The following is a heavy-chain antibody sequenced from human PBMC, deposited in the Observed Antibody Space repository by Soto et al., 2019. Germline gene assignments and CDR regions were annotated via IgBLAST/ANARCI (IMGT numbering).Heavy chain of an antibody. CDR2: IWYDGSKK. J-gene: IGHJ4*02. D-gene: IGHD5-12*01. V-gene: IGHV3-33*01. CDR1: GFTFRSYG. CDR3: ARDPVRWLQFPPDY. Sequence: QVQLVESGGGVVQPGRSLRLSCAASGFTFRSYGMHWVRQAPGKGLEWVALIWYDGSKKYYADSVKGRFTISRDNSKNTLYLQMNSLRAEDTAVYYCARDPVRWLQFPPDYWGQGTLVTVSS.